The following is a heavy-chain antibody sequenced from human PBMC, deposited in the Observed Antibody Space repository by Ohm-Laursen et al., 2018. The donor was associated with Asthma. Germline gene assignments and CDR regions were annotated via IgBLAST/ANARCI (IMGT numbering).Heavy chain of an antibody. CDR2: ISYDGSNK. V-gene: IGHV3-30*18. CDR3: AKGYCSGGSCFDY. CDR1: GFTFTSYG. D-gene: IGHD2-15*01. Sequence: SLRLSCAASGFTFTSYGMHWVRQAPGKGLEWVAVISYDGSNKYYADSVKGRFTISRDNSKNTLYLQMNSLRAEDTAVYYCAKGYCSGGSCFDYWGQGTLVTVSS. J-gene: IGHJ4*02.